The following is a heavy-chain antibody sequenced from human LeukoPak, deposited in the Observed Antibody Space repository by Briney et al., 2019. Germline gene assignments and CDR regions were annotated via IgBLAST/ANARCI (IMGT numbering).Heavy chain of an antibody. CDR1: GASTSSGLYY. D-gene: IGHD2-2*01. V-gene: IGHV4-61*10. Sequence: SETLSLTCTVSGASTSSGLYYWNWFRQPAGKGLEYIGRIYNSGSTNYNPSLKSRVTISVDTSKNQFSLKLNSVTAADTAVYYCARTTEDCSSTSCYQYWFDPWGQGTLVTVSS. CDR2: IYNSGST. J-gene: IGHJ5*02. CDR3: ARTTEDCSSTSCYQYWFDP.